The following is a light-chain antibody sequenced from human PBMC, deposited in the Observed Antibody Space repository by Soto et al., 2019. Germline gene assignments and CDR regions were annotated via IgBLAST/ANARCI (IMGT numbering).Light chain of an antibody. CDR1: QGISSY. V-gene: IGKV1-9*01. CDR3: QQYNNWPPWT. J-gene: IGKJ1*01. Sequence: DIQMTQSPSSLSASVEDRVIITCRASQGISSYLAWYQQKPGKAPKLLIYAASTLQSGVPSRFSGSGSGTDFTLTISSLQSEDFAVYYCQQYNNWPPWTFGQGTKVDIK. CDR2: AAS.